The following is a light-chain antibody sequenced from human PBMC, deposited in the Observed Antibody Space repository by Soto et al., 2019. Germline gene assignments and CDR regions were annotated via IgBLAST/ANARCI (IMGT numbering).Light chain of an antibody. CDR3: TSWTSSNSYV. Sequence: QSVLTQPASVSGSPAKSITISCTGSSSDVGGFNYVSWYQHHPGKAPKLMIFDVSNRPSGVSNRFSGSKSGNTASLTISGLQAEDEADYYCTSWTSSNSYVFGTGTKLTVL. V-gene: IGLV2-14*03. J-gene: IGLJ1*01. CDR2: DVS. CDR1: SSDVGGFNY.